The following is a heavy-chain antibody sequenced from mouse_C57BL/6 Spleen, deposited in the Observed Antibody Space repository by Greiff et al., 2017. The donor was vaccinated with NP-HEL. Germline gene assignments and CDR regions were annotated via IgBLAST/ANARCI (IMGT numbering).Heavy chain of an antibody. D-gene: IGHD2-10*02. CDR1: GYTFTDYN. CDR3: ARSGYGYLDY. V-gene: IGHV1-22*01. CDR2: INPNNGGT. J-gene: IGHJ2*01. Sequence: EVQRVESGPELVKPGASVKMSCKASGYTFTDYNMHWVKQSHGKSLEWIGYINPNNGGTSYNQKFKGKATLTVNKSSSTAYMELRSLTSEDSAVYYCARSGYGYLDYWGQGTTLTVSS.